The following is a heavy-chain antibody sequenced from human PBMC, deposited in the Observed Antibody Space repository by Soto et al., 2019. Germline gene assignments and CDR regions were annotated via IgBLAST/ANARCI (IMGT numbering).Heavy chain of an antibody. CDR1: GGTFSNYA. J-gene: IGHJ5*02. CDR2: IIPVFGTV. CDR3: AKFDPLGELLWFLP. Sequence: QEQLVQSGAEVKKPGSSVKVSCRASGGTFSNYAISWVRQAPGRGLAWMGGIIPVFGTVVYAQKLQGRVTSSGVTSPRLAYIDLSCLGSDATAPYYCAKFDPLGELLWFLPWGQGTVVTVS. D-gene: IGHD3-16*01. V-gene: IGHV1-69*06.